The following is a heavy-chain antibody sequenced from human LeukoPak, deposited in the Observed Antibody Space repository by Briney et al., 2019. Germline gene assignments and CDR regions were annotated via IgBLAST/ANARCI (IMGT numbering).Heavy chain of an antibody. CDR3: ARGGYYGSGNDFRFDP. D-gene: IGHD3-10*01. V-gene: IGHV4-59*01. J-gene: IGHJ5*02. Sequence: SETLSLTCTVSGGSISSYYWSWTRQSPGKGLECIGYIHYTGSTNYNPSLKSRVTISVETSKNQFSLKLKSVTAADTAVYYCARGGYYGSGNDFRFDPWGQGTLVTVSS. CDR2: IHYTGST. CDR1: GGSISSYY.